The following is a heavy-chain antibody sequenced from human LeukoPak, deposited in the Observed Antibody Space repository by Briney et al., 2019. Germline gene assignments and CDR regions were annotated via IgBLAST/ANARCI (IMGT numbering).Heavy chain of an antibody. D-gene: IGHD3/OR15-3a*01. J-gene: IGHJ6*02. Sequence: PSETLSLTCAVYGGSFSGYYWSWIRQPPGKGLEWIGEINHSGSTNYNPSLKSRVTISVDTSKNQFSLKLSSVTAADTAVYYCARVDWSAVYYYYCMDVWGQGTTVTVSS. CDR3: ARVDWSAVYYYYCMDV. CDR1: GGSFSGYY. V-gene: IGHV4-34*01. CDR2: INHSGST.